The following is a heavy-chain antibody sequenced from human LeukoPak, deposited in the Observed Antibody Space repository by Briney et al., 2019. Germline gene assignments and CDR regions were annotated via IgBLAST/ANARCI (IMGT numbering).Heavy chain of an antibody. CDR3: ARKYCSSTSCYEDS. Sequence: SVKVSCKASGGTFSSYAISWVRQAPGQGLEWRGGIIPIFGTANYAQKFQGRVTITADESTSTAYMELSSLRSEDTAVYYCARKYCSSTSCYEDSWGQGTLVTVSS. D-gene: IGHD2-2*01. CDR1: GGTFSSYA. CDR2: IIPIFGTA. J-gene: IGHJ4*02. V-gene: IGHV1-69*13.